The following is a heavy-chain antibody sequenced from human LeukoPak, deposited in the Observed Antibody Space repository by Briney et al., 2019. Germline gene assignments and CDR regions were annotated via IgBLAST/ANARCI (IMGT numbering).Heavy chain of an antibody. Sequence: GGSLRLSCAASGFTFSSYGMHWVRQAPGKGLEWVAFIRYDGSNKYYADSVKGRFTISRDNSKNTLYLHVNSLRPEDTAVYYCAKGSGYEAQYMDVWGKGTTVTISS. CDR3: AKGSGYEAQYMDV. CDR2: IRYDGSNK. J-gene: IGHJ6*03. D-gene: IGHD5-12*01. V-gene: IGHV3-30*02. CDR1: GFTFSSYG.